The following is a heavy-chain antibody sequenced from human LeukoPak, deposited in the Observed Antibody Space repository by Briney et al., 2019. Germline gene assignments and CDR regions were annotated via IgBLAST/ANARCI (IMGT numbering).Heavy chain of an antibody. V-gene: IGHV3-48*01. D-gene: IGHD1-14*01. CDR3: AREVWGPEY. Sequence: GGSLRLSCAASGFTFSSYSMNWVRQAPGKGLEWVSYISSSSSTMYYADSVKGRFTISRDNAKNSLYLQMNSLRAEDTAVYYCAREVWGPEYWGQGTLVTVSS. J-gene: IGHJ4*02. CDR1: GFTFSSYS. CDR2: ISSSSSTM.